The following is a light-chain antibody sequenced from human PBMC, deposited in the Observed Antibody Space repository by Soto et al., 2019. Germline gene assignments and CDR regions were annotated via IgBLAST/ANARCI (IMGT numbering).Light chain of an antibody. Sequence: DIQMTQSPSSLSASVGDRVTITCRASQDISSWVAWYQQKPEKAPKSLISAASTLQSGVPSRFSGSGSGTDFTLTISSLQPEDFATYYGPQYISYPITFGGGTRVDLK. CDR2: AAS. V-gene: IGKV1D-16*01. CDR1: QDISSW. J-gene: IGKJ4*01. CDR3: PQYISYPIT.